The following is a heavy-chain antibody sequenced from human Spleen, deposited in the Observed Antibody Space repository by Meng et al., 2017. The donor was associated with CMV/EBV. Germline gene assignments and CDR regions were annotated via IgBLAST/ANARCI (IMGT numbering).Heavy chain of an antibody. Sequence: GGSLRLSCAASGFTFSNAWMSWVRQAPGKGLEWVAVMSFDGDNKFYADSVQGRFIISRDTPGNTLYLQMNSLRPEDTAVYYCARGKVPDYPGSLGDAFDIWGQGTTVTVSS. CDR2: MSFDGDNK. V-gene: IGHV3-30*03. CDR1: GFTFSNAW. D-gene: IGHD1-26*01. CDR3: ARGKVPDYPGSLGDAFDI. J-gene: IGHJ3*02.